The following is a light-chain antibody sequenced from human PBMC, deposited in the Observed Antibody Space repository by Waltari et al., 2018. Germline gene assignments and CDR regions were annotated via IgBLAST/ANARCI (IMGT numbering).Light chain of an antibody. V-gene: IGLV8-61*01. Sequence: QSVVTQEPSFSVSPGGTVTLTCGLSSGSVATNYYPSWYQQTPGQPPRTLIYNTNTRSSGVPDRFSGSLLGTKAALTITGAQADDESDYYCVLYMGSGMSVFGGGTKLTVL. J-gene: IGLJ3*02. CDR2: NTN. CDR1: SGSVATNYY. CDR3: VLYMGSGMSV.